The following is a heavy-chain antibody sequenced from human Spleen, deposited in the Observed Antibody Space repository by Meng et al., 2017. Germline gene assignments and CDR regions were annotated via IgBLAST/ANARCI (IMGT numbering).Heavy chain of an antibody. CDR1: GYTFTGYY. V-gene: IGHV1-2*06. CDR2: INPKSGDT. J-gene: IGHJ4*02. CDR3: ARDEDISAAGKLFGDY. Sequence: ASVKVSCKASGYTFTGYYMHWVRQAPGQGLEWMGRINPKSGDTNYAQKFQARVTMTGVTSISTAYMELSGLRSDDTAMYYCARDEDISAAGKLFGDYWGQGTLVTVSS. D-gene: IGHD6-25*01.